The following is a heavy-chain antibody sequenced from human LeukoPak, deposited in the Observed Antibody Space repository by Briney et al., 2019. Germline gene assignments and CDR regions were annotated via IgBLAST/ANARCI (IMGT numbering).Heavy chain of an antibody. Sequence: SETLSLTCTVSGGSIGTYYWSWIRQSPGKGLEWIGYIYVTGIRNNPYLQSRVTISVDRSRNQFFLKMSSVTAADTAVYYCARHIGGGIEDMDVWGKGTKVIVSS. J-gene: IGHJ6*03. D-gene: IGHD3-16*02. CDR2: IYVTGIR. CDR1: GGSIGTYY. CDR3: ARHIGGGIEDMDV. V-gene: IGHV4-59*08.